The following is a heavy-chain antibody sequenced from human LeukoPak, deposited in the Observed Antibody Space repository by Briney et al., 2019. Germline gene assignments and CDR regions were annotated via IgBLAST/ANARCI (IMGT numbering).Heavy chain of an antibody. Sequence: ASVKVSCKASGYTFTSYYMHWVRQAPGQGLEWMGIINPSGGSTSYAQKFQGRVTMTRDMSTSTVYMELSSLRSEDTAVYYCAALAGGPDYFDYWGQGTLITVSS. CDR1: GYTFTSYY. J-gene: IGHJ4*02. V-gene: IGHV1-46*01. CDR3: AALAGGPDYFDY. CDR2: INPSGGST. D-gene: IGHD3-10*01.